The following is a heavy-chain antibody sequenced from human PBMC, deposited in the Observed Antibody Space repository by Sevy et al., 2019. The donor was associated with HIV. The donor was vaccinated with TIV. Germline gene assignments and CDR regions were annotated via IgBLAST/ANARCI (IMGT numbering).Heavy chain of an antibody. CDR3: ARPSRTAPTGAFDS. CDR1: GFTFSSYW. CDR2: INSDGTST. Sequence: GGSLRLSCAASGFTFSSYWMHWVRQAPGKGLVWVSRINSDGTSTSYADAVKGRFTISRDNAKNTMILQVNSLKAEDTATYYCARPSRTAPTGAFDSWGQGTLVTVPS. V-gene: IGHV3-74*01. J-gene: IGHJ4*02. D-gene: IGHD7-27*01.